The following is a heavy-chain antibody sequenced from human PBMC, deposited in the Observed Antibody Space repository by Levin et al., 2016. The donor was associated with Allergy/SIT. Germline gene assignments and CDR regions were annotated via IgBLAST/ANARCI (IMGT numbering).Heavy chain of an antibody. CDR2: IYHSGST. J-gene: IGHJ5*02. V-gene: IGHV4-4*02. CDR3: ARSTDFWSGYYRLPNWFDP. D-gene: IGHD3-3*01. Sequence: SETLSLTCAVSGGSISSSNWWSWVRQPPGKGLEWIGEIYHSGSTNYNPSLKSRVTISVDTSKNQFSLKLSSVTAADTAVYYCARSTDFWSGYYRLPNWFDPWGQGTLVTVSS. CDR1: GGSISSSNW.